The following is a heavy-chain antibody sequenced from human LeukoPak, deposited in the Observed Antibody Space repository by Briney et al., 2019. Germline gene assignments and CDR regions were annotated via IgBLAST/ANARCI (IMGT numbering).Heavy chain of an antibody. Sequence: GGSLRLSCAAPGFTFSSYSMNWVRQAPGKGLEWVSYISSSSSDIYYADSVKGRFTISRDNAKNSLYLQMNSLRVEDTAVYYCASSGFGRNFDYWGQGTLVTVSS. CDR3: ASSGFGRNFDY. V-gene: IGHV3-48*01. J-gene: IGHJ4*02. D-gene: IGHD3-10*01. CDR1: GFTFSSYS. CDR2: ISSSSSDI.